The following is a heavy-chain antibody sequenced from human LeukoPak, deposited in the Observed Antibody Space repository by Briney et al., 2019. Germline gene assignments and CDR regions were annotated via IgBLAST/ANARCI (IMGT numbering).Heavy chain of an antibody. CDR3: ARANSGSYYGSFDY. J-gene: IGHJ4*02. CDR2: ISYDGSNK. CDR1: GFTFSSYA. Sequence: PGRSLRFSCAASGFTFSSYAMHWVRQAPGKGLEWVAVISYDGSNKYYADSVKGRFTISRDNSKNTLYLQMNSLRAEDTAVYYCARANSGSYYGSFDYWGQGTLVTVSS. V-gene: IGHV3-30-3*01. D-gene: IGHD1-26*01.